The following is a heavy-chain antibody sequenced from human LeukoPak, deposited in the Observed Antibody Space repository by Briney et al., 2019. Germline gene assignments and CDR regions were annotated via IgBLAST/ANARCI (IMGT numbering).Heavy chain of an antibody. D-gene: IGHD1-26*01. V-gene: IGHV2-70*11. CDR2: IDWDDDK. CDR1: GFSLSTSGMW. CDR3: ARIVSAVGWFDP. J-gene: IGHJ5*02. Sequence: SGPALVKPTQTLTLTCTFSGFSLSTSGMWVSWIRQPPGKALEWLARIDWDDDKYYSTSLKTRLTISKDTSKTQAVLTLTNMDPVDTATYYCARIVSAVGWFDPWGQGTLVTVSS.